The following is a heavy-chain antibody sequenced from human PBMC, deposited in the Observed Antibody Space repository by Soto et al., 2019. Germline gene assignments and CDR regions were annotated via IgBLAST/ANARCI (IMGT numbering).Heavy chain of an antibody. CDR3: ARSRDQWLVDAFDV. Sequence: TLSLTCAVYGGSFSGYYWSWIRQSPGKGLEWIGEVNPTGSTNYNPSLKSRVIISVDTSKDQFFLNLNSVTAADTALYYCARSRDQWLVDAFDVWGPGTMVTVSS. CDR2: VNPTGST. J-gene: IGHJ3*01. V-gene: IGHV4-34*01. D-gene: IGHD6-19*01. CDR1: GGSFSGYY.